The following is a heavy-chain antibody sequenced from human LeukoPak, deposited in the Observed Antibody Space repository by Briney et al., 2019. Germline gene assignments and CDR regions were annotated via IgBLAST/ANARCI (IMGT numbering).Heavy chain of an antibody. J-gene: IGHJ3*02. CDR3: ARHDYSNPVSGSAFDI. CDR1: GGTFSSYA. D-gene: IGHD4-11*01. CDR2: IIPIFGTA. V-gene: IGHV1-69*13. Sequence: SVKVSCKASGGTFSSYAISWVRQAPGQGLEWMGGIIPIFGTANSAQKFQSSVTITPDESARTAYMELSSLRSEDTAVYYCARHDYSNPVSGSAFDIWGQGTMVTVSS.